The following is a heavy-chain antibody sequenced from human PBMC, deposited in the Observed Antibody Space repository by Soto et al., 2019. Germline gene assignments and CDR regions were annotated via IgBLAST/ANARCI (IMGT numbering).Heavy chain of an antibody. CDR3: ARGPHYSNLDY. Sequence: GGSLRLSCAASGFTVSRNYMSWVRQAPGKGLEWVSVTYSGGSTYYADSVKGRFTISRDNSKNTLYLQMNSLRAEDTAVYYCARGPHYSNLDYRGQGTLVTVSS. CDR2: TYSGGST. CDR1: GFTVSRNY. D-gene: IGHD4-4*01. J-gene: IGHJ4*02. V-gene: IGHV3-53*01.